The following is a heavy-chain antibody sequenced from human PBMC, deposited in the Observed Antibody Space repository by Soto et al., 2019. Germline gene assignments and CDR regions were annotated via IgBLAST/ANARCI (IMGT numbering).Heavy chain of an antibody. Sequence: PSETLSLTCTVSGGSISSYYWSWIRQPPGKGLEWIGYIYYSGSTNYNPSLKSRVTISVDTSKNQFSLKLSSVTAADTAVYYCAGLGGRTYDNYWGQGTPVTVSS. J-gene: IGHJ4*02. V-gene: IGHV4-59*08. CDR3: AGLGGRTYDNY. D-gene: IGHD3-22*01. CDR1: GGSISSYY. CDR2: IYYSGST.